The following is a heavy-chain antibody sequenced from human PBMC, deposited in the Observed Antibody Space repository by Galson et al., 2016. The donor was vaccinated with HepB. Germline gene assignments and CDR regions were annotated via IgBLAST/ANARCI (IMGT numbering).Heavy chain of an antibody. CDR2: ISGSAGSI. CDR1: GFTFSTYA. Sequence: SLRLSCAASGFTFSTYAMTWVRQTPGKGLEWISAISGSAGSIYYADSVKGRFTISRDNSNNTLYLQMNSLRAEDTALYYCVKKGEDSYCGGGGCYSTLDYWGQGTLVTVSS. CDR3: VKKGEDSYCGGGGCYSTLDY. J-gene: IGHJ4*02. V-gene: IGHV3-23*01. D-gene: IGHD2-15*01.